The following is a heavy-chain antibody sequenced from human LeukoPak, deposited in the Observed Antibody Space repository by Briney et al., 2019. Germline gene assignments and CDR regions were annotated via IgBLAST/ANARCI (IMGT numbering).Heavy chain of an antibody. CDR3: ARVLAQLELDA. J-gene: IGHJ5*02. D-gene: IGHD1-1*01. Sequence: GGSLRLSCAASGFTFSSYSMNWVRQAPGKGLEGVSSISSSSSYIYYADSVKGRFTISRDNAKNSLYLQMNSLRAEDTAVYYCARVLAQLELDAWGQGTLVTVSS. V-gene: IGHV3-21*01. CDR1: GFTFSSYS. CDR2: ISSSSSYI.